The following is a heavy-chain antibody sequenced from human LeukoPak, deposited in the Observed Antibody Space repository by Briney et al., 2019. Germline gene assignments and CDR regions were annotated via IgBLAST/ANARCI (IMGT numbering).Heavy chain of an antibody. Sequence: PGGSLRLSCAASGFTFSSYGMHWVRQAPGKGLEWVAVISYDGSNKYYADSVKGRFTISRDNSKNTLYLQMNSLRAEDTAVYYCAKDYSDSSGYFRVPHVFDFWGQGTLVTVSS. V-gene: IGHV3-30*18. CDR3: AKDYSDSSGYFRVPHVFDF. CDR1: GFTFSSYG. CDR2: ISYDGSNK. J-gene: IGHJ4*02. D-gene: IGHD3-22*01.